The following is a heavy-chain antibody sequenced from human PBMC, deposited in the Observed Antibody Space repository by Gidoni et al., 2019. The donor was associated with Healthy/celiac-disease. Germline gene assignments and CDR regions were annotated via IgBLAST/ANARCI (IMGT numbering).Heavy chain of an antibody. J-gene: IGHJ4*02. Sequence: PNSGGTNYAQKFQGRVTMTRDTSISTAYMELSRLRSDDTAVYYCARGITIFGVVITDFDYWGQGTLVTVSS. V-gene: IGHV1-2*02. D-gene: IGHD3-3*01. CDR2: PNSGGT. CDR3: ARGITIFGVVITDFDY.